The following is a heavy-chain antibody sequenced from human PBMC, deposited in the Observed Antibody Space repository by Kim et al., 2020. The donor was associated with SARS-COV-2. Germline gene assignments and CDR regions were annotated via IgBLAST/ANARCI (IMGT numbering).Heavy chain of an antibody. V-gene: IGHV1-2*06. CDR1: GYTFTGYA. CDR3: ARDVVTAMVIKY. J-gene: IGHJ4*02. CDR2: INPNSGGT. Sequence: ASVKVSCKASGYTFTGYAMHWVRQAPGQGLEWMGRINPNSGGTNYAQKFQDRVTMTRDTSISTAYMELSRLRSDDTAVYYCARDVVTAMVIKYWGQGTLVTVSS. D-gene: IGHD5-18*01.